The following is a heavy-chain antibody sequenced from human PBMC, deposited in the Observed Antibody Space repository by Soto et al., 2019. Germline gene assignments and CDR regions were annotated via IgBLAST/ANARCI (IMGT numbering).Heavy chain of an antibody. Sequence: EVQLVESGGGLVKPGGSLRLSCAPSGFTFSNAWMNWVRQAPGKGLEWVGRIKSKTDGGTTDYAAPVKGRFTIARDDSKNTLYLQMYSLKTEDTAVYYCTTEDWYEGAGDYWGQGTLVTVSS. CDR2: IKSKTDGGTT. V-gene: IGHV3-15*07. CDR1: GFTFSNAW. D-gene: IGHD1-1*01. J-gene: IGHJ4*02. CDR3: TTEDWYEGAGDY.